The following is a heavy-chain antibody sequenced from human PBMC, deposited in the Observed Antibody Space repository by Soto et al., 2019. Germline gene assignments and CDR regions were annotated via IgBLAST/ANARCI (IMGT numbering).Heavy chain of an antibody. CDR2: ISIYNDNT. D-gene: IGHD3-10*01. Sequence: ASVKVSCKASGFTFTSYGISWVRQAPGQGLEWMAWISIYNDNTKYAQKFQGRITMTTDTSTSTAYMELRSLRSDDTAVYYCARETYYFGPGTYDDGMGLWGQGTTVTVSS. J-gene: IGHJ6*02. V-gene: IGHV1-18*04. CDR3: ARETYYFGPGTYDDGMGL. CDR1: GFTFTSYG.